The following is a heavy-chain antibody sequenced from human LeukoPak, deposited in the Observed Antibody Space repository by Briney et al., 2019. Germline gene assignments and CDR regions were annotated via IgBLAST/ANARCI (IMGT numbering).Heavy chain of an antibody. CDR3: ARTITMVRGVIIKPLAY. CDR2: INPSGGST. Sequence: GASVKVSCKASGYTFTSYYMHWVRQAPGQGLEWMGIINPSGGSTSYAQKFQGRVTMTRDTSTSTVYMELSSLRSGDTAVYYCARTITMVRGVIIKPLAYWGQGTLVTVSS. CDR1: GYTFTSYY. D-gene: IGHD3-10*01. J-gene: IGHJ4*02. V-gene: IGHV1-46*01.